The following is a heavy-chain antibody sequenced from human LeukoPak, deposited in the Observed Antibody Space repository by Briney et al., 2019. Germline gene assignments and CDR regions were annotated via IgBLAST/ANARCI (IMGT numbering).Heavy chain of an antibody. CDR1: GYTFTGYY. CDR2: INTNTGNP. V-gene: IGHV7-4-1*02. CDR3: ARSYVLLWFGESTIDAFDI. J-gene: IGHJ3*02. D-gene: IGHD3-10*01. Sequence: ASVKVSCKASGYTFTGYYMHWVRQAPGQGLEWMGWINTNTGNPTYAQGFTGRFVFSLDTSVSTAYLQISSLKAEDTAVYYCARSYVLLWFGESTIDAFDIWGQGTMVTVSS.